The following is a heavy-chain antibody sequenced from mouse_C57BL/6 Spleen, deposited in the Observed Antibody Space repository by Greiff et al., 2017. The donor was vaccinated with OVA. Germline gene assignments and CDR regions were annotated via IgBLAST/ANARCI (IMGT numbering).Heavy chain of an antibody. V-gene: IGHV1-50*01. CDR2: IDPSDSYT. CDR3: ARRGYDGRSYYFDY. D-gene: IGHD2-3*01. J-gene: IGHJ2*01. CDR1: GYTFTSYW. Sequence: QVQLQQPGAELVKPGASVKLSCKASGYTFTSYWMQWVKQRPGQGLEWIGEIDPSDSYTNYNQKFKGKATLTVDTSSSTAYMQLSSLTSEDSAVYYCARRGYDGRSYYFDYWGQGTTLTVSS.